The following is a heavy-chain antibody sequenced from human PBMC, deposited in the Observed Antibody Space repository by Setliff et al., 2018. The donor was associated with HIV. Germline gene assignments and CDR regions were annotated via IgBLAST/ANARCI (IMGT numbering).Heavy chain of an antibody. Sequence: GGSLRLSCAASGFTFTNAWMSWVRQAPGKGLEWVANINQDGSAKDYVDSVKGRFTISRDNAKNSLYLQMKSLRAGDTAMYSCATLARLAPDYWSQGTQVSVSS. CDR2: INQDGSAK. CDR1: GFTFTNAW. V-gene: IGHV3-7*01. J-gene: IGHJ4*02. CDR3: ATLARLAPDY.